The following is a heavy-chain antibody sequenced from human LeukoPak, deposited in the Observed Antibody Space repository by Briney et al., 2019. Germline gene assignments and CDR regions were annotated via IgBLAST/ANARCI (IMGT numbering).Heavy chain of an antibody. CDR1: GGTFSSYA. CDR2: IIPIFGTA. V-gene: IGHV1-69*01. D-gene: IGHD2-21*02. J-gene: IGHJ3*02. CDR3: ARDPAYCGGDCYSVYQDAFDI. Sequence: SVKVSCKASGGTFSSYAISWVRQAPGQGLEWMGGIIPIFGTANYAQKFQGRVTITADESTSTAYMELSSLRSEDTAVYYCARDPAYCGGDCYSVYQDAFDIWGQGTRVTVSS.